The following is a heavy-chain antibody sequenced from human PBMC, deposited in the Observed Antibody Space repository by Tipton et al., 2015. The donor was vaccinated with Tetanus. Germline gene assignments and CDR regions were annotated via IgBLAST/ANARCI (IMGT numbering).Heavy chain of an antibody. V-gene: IGHV1-18*01. CDR1: GYTFSKFG. D-gene: IGHD3-10*01. Sequence: LVQSGAEVRKPGASVRVSCKASGYTFSKFGISWVRQAPGQGLEWMGWISTANENTNSAQKFQGRLTMTTDISTRTAYMELSSLRSDVPAIYIVARSNYFYGLGKYQSSGTPFYFDFWGQGILVTVSS. J-gene: IGHJ4*02. CDR3: ARSNYFYGLGKYQSSGTPFYFDF. CDR2: ISTANENT.